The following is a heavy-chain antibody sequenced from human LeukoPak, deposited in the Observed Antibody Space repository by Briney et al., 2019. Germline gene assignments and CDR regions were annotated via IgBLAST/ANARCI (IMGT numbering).Heavy chain of an antibody. CDR1: GFTFSSYW. CDR2: INSDGSST. D-gene: IGHD5-12*01. Sequence: GGSLRLSCVASGFTFSSYWMHWVRQAPGKGLVWVSRINSDGSSTTYADSVKGRFTISRDNAKNTLWLQMNSLRAEDTAVYYCVESSPTIDYWGEGTLVTVSS. V-gene: IGHV3-74*01. CDR3: VESSPTIDY. J-gene: IGHJ4*02.